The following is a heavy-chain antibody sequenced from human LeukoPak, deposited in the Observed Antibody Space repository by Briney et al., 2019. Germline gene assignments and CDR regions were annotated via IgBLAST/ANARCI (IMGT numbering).Heavy chain of an antibody. V-gene: IGHV3-23*01. CDR1: VSTFSSYA. CDR3: AKGWSLATYYFDY. Sequence: GGSLRLSCAASVSTFSSYAMSWVRQAPGKGLEWVSTISGGGGDTYYADSGKGRFTISRDNSKNTLFLQMNSLRAEDTAVYYCAKGWSLATYYFDYWGQGTLVTVSS. CDR2: ISGGGGDT. J-gene: IGHJ4*02. D-gene: IGHD2-15*01.